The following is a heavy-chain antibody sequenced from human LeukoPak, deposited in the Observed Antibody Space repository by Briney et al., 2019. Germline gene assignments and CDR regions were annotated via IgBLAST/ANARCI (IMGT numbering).Heavy chain of an antibody. D-gene: IGHD2-15*01. Sequence: PGGSLRLSCAASGFTFSSYSMNWVRQAPGKGLEWVSSISSSSSYIYYADSVKGRFTISTDNAKNSLYLQMNSLRAEDTAVYYCARDLGRYCSGGSCYYYYGMDVWGQGTTVTVSS. CDR2: ISSSSSYI. CDR1: GFTFSSYS. V-gene: IGHV3-21*01. CDR3: ARDLGRYCSGGSCYYYYGMDV. J-gene: IGHJ6*02.